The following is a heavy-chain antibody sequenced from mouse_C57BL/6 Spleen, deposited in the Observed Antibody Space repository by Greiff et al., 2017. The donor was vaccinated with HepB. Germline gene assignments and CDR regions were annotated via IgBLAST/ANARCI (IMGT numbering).Heavy chain of an antibody. J-gene: IGHJ3*01. CDR1: GYAFSSYW. CDR2: IYPGDGDT. D-gene: IGHD2-4*01. V-gene: IGHV1-80*01. CDR3: ARGNDYDAWFAY. Sequence: QVQLQQSGAELVKPGASVKISCKASGYAFSSYWMNWVKQRPGKGLEWIGQIYPGDGDTNYNGKFKGKATLTADKSSSTAYMQLSSLTSEDSAVYFCARGNDYDAWFAYWGQGTLVTVSA.